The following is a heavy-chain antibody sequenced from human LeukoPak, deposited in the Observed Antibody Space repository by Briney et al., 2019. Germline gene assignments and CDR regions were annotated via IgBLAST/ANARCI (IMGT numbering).Heavy chain of an antibody. D-gene: IGHD3-16*01. J-gene: IGHJ3*02. V-gene: IGHV4-30-2*01. CDR1: GGYISSGGYS. CDR2: IYHSGST. Sequence: SETLSLTCAVSGGYISSGGYSWSWIRQPPGKGLEWIGYIYHSGSTYYNPSLKSRVTISVDRSKNQFSLKLSSVTAADTAVYYCARGGREDAFDIWGQGTMVTVSS. CDR3: ARGGREDAFDI.